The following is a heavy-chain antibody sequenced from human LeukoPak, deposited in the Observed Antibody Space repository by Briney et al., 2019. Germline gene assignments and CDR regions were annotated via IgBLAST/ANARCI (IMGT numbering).Heavy chain of an antibody. CDR3: VRGSALDI. CDR2: TYYRSRWFT. J-gene: IGHJ3*02. CDR1: GDSVSSNNAA. V-gene: IGHV6-1*01. Sequence: SQTLSLTCAISGDSVSSNNAAWNWIRPSTSRGLEWLGRTYYRSRWFTDYALSVKSRITINPDTSRNQFSLQLNSVSPEDTAVYYCVRGSALDIWGQGTMVTVSS.